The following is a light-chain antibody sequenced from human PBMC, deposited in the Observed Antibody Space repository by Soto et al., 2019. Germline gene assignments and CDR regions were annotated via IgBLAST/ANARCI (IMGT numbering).Light chain of an antibody. CDR3: QQYGSPPLFT. CDR2: GAS. V-gene: IGKV3-20*01. CDR1: QSVSSSY. J-gene: IGKJ3*01. Sequence: EIVLTQSPGTLSLSPGERATLSCRASQSVSSSYLAWYQQTPGQAPRLLIHGASSRATGIPDRFSGSGSGTDFTLTISRLEPEDFAVYYCQQYGSPPLFTFGPGTKVDIK.